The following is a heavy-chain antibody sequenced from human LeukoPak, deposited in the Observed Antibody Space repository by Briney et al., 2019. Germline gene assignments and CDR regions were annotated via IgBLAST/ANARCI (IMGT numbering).Heavy chain of an antibody. CDR1: GGSVSGDIYY. D-gene: IGHD3-16*01. J-gene: IGHJ4*02. V-gene: IGHV4-61*01. CDR3: ARRLASRATGYYFDY. CDR2: IYYSGST. Sequence: SETLSLTCTVSGGSVSGDIYYWSWIRQPPGKGLEWIGYIYYSGSTNYNPSLKSRVTMSVDTSKNQFSLRLSSVTAAGTAVYYCARRLASRATGYYFDYWGQGTLVTVSS.